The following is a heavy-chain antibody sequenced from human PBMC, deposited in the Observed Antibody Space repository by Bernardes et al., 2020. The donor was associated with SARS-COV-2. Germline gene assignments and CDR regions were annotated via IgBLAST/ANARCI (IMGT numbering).Heavy chain of an antibody. CDR1: GFTVSSYA. D-gene: IGHD5-18*01. J-gene: IGHJ2*01. CDR3: AKFGGFWDVDTAMVLPVSWYFDL. CDR2: ISGSGGST. Sequence: GVLTPSLAASGFTVSSYAMSWVRHAPGKGLEWVSAISGSGGSTYYADSVKGRFTISRDNSKNTLYLQMNSLRAEDTAVYYCAKFGGFWDVDTAMVLPVSWYFDLWGRGTLVTVSS. V-gene: IGHV3-23*01.